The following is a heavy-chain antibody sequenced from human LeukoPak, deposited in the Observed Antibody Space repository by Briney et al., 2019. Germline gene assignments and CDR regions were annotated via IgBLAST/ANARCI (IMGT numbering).Heavy chain of an antibody. D-gene: IGHD3-22*01. CDR3: ARPGYYYDSSALGY. Sequence: ASVKVSCKASGYTFTGYYMHWVRQAPGQGLEWMGWINPNSGGTNYAQKFQGRVTMTRDTSISTAYMELSSLRSEDTAVYYCARPGYYYDSSALGYWGQGTLVTVSS. CDR1: GYTFTGYY. V-gene: IGHV1-2*02. CDR2: INPNSGGT. J-gene: IGHJ4*02.